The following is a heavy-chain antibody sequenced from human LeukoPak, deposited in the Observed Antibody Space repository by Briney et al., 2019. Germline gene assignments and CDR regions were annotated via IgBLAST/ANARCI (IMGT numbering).Heavy chain of an antibody. CDR3: AKDREGPLYYFDS. J-gene: IGHJ4*02. V-gene: IGHV3-23*01. D-gene: IGHD1-14*01. CDR2: ISVRGDST. Sequence: QPGGSLRLSCAASGFTFSSNAMSWVRQAPGKGLEWVSGISVRGDSTYYADSVKGRFTISRDNSKNTLCLQMNSLTAEDTALYYCAKDREGPLYYFDSWGQGTLVTVSS. CDR1: GFTFSSNA.